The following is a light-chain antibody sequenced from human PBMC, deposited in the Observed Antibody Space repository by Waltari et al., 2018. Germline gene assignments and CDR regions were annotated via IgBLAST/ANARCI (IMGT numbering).Light chain of an antibody. V-gene: IGKV4-1*01. CDR2: WSS. Sequence: DIVMTQSPDYLAVSLGERDTINCKSRQTVLKTSDNKNYLGWYQQKSGQPPKLLLYWSSTRESGVPDRFTGSGSGTDFTLTISSLQPEDVAVYYCLQYYTTLPAFGQGTKVEIQ. J-gene: IGKJ1*01. CDR3: LQYYTTLPA. CDR1: QTVLKTSDNKNY.